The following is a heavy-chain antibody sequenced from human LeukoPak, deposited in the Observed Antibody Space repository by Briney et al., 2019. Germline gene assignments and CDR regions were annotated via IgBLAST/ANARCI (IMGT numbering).Heavy chain of an antibody. CDR1: GFTFRFSNYA. V-gene: IGHV3-23*01. CDR2: ISGSGGST. J-gene: IGHJ4*02. D-gene: IGHD6-13*01. CDR3: AKLKITLAAAAFYYFDY. Sequence: GGSLRLSCAASGFTFRFSNYAMSWVRQAPGKGLEWVSAISGSGGSTYYADSLKGRFSISRDNSKNTLYLQMNSLRAEDTAVYYCAKLKITLAAAAFYYFDYCGQGTLVTVSS.